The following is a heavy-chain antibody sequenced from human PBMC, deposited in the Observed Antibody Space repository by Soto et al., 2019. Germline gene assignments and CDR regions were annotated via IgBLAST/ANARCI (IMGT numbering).Heavy chain of an antibody. CDR1: GNSFRSGSYY. J-gene: IGHJ4*02. D-gene: IGHD3-3*01. CDR3: TRDFDYFDS. CDR2: VYNTGRT. Sequence: PSETLSLTCSVSGNSFRSGSYYWSWIRQPPGQGLEWIGYVYNTGRTSYNPSLKSRVSISMDTSRNQFSLDLDSVTAADTAVYFCTRDFDYFDSWGRGVLVTVSS. V-gene: IGHV4-61*01.